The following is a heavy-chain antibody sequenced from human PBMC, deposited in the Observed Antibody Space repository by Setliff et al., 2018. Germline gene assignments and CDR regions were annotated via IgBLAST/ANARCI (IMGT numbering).Heavy chain of an antibody. J-gene: IGHJ4*02. CDR2: FGMSGTT. CDR1: GFTLNSYL. D-gene: IGHD1-1*01. V-gene: IGHV3-23*01. CDR3: AKRGAVPGTTYHHFDN. Sequence: PSETLSLSCAASGFTLNSYLMHWVRQAPGEGLVWVSTFGMSGTTYYADSVKGRFTISRDNSKSTLYLQIDSLRAEDTALYYCAKRGAVPGTTYHHFDNWGQGTLVTVSS.